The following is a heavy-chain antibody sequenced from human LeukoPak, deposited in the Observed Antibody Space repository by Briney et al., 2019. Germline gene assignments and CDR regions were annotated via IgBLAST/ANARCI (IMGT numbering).Heavy chain of an antibody. V-gene: IGHV3-15*01. CDR2: IKSKTDGGTT. J-gene: IGHJ4*02. Sequence: GGPLRLSCAASGFTFSNAWMSWVRQAPGKGLEWVGRIKSKTDGGTTDYAAPVKGRFTISRDDSKNTLYLQMNSLKTEDTAVYYCTTDPSMTPFYYWGQGTLVTVSS. CDR1: GFTFSNAW. CDR3: TTDPSMTPFYY. D-gene: IGHD2-15*01.